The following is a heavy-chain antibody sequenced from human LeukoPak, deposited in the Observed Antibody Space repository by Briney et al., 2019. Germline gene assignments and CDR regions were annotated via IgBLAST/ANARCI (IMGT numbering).Heavy chain of an antibody. J-gene: IGHJ5*02. D-gene: IGHD2-21*02. Sequence: SETLSLTCSVSGARVTGTVCYWGWIRQPPGKGLEWIGEINHSGSTNYNPSLKSRVTISVDTSKNQFSLKLSSVTAADTAVYYCASLYVVTAMKSWFDPWGQGTLVTVSS. CDR3: ASLYVVTAMKSWFDP. CDR1: GARVTGTVCY. CDR2: INHSGST. V-gene: IGHV4-34*01.